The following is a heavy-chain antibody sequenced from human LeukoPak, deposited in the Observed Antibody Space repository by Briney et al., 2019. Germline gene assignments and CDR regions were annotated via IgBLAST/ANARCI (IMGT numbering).Heavy chain of an antibody. D-gene: IGHD5-18*01. Sequence: ASVTVSFKASGYTFTVYYMHWVGQAPGQGLEWMGWINPNSGGTNCAQKFQGRVTMTRDTSISTAYMELSGLRSDDTAVYYCASGKTGYSYGYGDAFDIWGQGTMVTVSS. CDR2: INPNSGGT. CDR3: ASGKTGYSYGYGDAFDI. J-gene: IGHJ3*02. CDR1: GYTFTVYY. V-gene: IGHV1-2*02.